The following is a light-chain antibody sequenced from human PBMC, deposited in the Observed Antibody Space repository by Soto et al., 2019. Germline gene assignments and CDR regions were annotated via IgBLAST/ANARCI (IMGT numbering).Light chain of an antibody. CDR1: QSFSSN. Sequence: EIVMRLSPAALSVSPGERATLSCRASQSFSSNLSFYHQKPGQAPRLLIYGASTRATGIPARFSGRGWGQEVYLTISRLASEDLVEYCCLPYYMARTFAEGTKVDIK. CDR3: LPYYMART. J-gene: IGKJ4*02. CDR2: GAS. V-gene: IGKV3-15*01.